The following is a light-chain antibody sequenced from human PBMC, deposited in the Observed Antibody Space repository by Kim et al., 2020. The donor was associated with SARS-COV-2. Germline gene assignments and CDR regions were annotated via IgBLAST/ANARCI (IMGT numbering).Light chain of an antibody. Sequence: GDRVTITCRASQSINNYLAWHQQRPGKAPKLLIYEASSLEIGVPSRFSGSGSGTEFTLTISSLQPDDFATYYCQQYKNFSPFTFGQGTKVDIK. V-gene: IGKV1-5*03. J-gene: IGKJ1*01. CDR3: QQYKNFSPFT. CDR1: QSINNY. CDR2: EAS.